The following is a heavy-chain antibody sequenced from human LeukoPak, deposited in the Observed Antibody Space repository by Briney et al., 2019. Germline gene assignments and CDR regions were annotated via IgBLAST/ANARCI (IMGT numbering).Heavy chain of an antibody. CDR2: ISYDGSNK. D-gene: IGHD3-22*01. J-gene: IGHJ4*02. CDR1: GFTFSSYA. CDR3: ARDRAEDSSGYYSNYFDY. Sequence: PGRSLRLSCAASGFTFSSYAMHRVRQAPGKGLEWVAVISYDGSNKYYADSVKGRFTISRDNSKNTLYLQMNSLRAEDTAVYYCARDRAEDSSGYYSNYFDYWGQGTLVTVSS. V-gene: IGHV3-30-3*01.